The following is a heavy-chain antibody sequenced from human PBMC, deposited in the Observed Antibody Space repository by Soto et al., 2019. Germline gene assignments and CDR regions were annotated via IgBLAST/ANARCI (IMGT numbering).Heavy chain of an antibody. CDR3: ATSFRYFDN. CDR1: GFTPTTTP. V-gene: IGHV3-23*01. CDR2: ISGTASRT. D-gene: IGHD3-9*01. J-gene: IGHJ4*02. Sequence: EVQLLESGGGLVLPGGSLRLSCAGSGFTPTTTPLSWVRQPPGKGLEWATTISGTASRTYYVDSVKGRFFISRDNSKNTVTLQINNLTLDDTAVYYCATSFRYFDNWGQGTRVTVSS.